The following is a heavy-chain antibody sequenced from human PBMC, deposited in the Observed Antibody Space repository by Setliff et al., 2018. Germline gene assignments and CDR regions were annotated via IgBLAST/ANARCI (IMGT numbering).Heavy chain of an antibody. CDR3: ARGRDYNFWSGYYSPDAFDI. V-gene: IGHV4-39*07. D-gene: IGHD3-3*01. CDR1: GGSISSSSYY. CDR2: IYYSGST. J-gene: IGHJ3*02. Sequence: PSETLSLTCTVSGGSISSSSYYWGWIRRPPGKGLEWIGSIYYSGSTYYNPSLKSRVTISVDTSKNQFSLKLSSVTAADTAVYYCARGRDYNFWSGYYSPDAFDIWGQGTMVTVSS.